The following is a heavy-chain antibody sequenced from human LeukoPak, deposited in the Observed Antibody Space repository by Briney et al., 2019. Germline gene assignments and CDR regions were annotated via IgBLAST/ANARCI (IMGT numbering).Heavy chain of an antibody. CDR2: YDPEDGET. Sequence: ASVKVSCKISGGFLTEVAMHWVRQAPGKGLEWMGGYDPEDGETIFAQKFQGRVTMAEDTSNNIANMELSSLRSEDTAVYYCATESSPGWLQFRPFFDNWGQGTPVTVSS. J-gene: IGHJ4*02. V-gene: IGHV1-24*01. CDR1: GGFLTEVA. CDR3: ATESSPGWLQFRPFFDN. D-gene: IGHD5-24*01.